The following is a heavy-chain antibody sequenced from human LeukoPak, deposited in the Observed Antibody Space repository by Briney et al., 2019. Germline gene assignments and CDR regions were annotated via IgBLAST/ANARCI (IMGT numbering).Heavy chain of an antibody. D-gene: IGHD6-13*01. CDR1: GGSISTYY. V-gene: IGHV4-59*01. J-gene: IGHJ4*02. CDR3: ARGFGSSWYYFDY. Sequence: PSETLSLTCTVSGGSISTYYWSWIRQPPGKGLEWIGYVYYTGSTNYNPSLKSRVTMSVDTSKIQFSLKLSSVTAADTAVYYCARGFGSSWYYFDYWGQGTLVTVSS. CDR2: VYYTGST.